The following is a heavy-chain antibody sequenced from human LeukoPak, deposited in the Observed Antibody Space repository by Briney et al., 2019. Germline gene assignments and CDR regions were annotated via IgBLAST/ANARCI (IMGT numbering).Heavy chain of an antibody. CDR1: GGSISSGGYS. CDR3: ARIQGDAFDI. D-gene: IGHD5-18*01. J-gene: IGHJ3*02. CDR2: IYHSGST. V-gene: IGHV4-30-2*01. Sequence: PSETLSLTCAVSGGSISSGGYSWSWIRQPPGKGLEWIGYIYHSGSTYYNPSLKSRVTISVDRSKTQFSLKLSSVTAADTAVYYCARIQGDAFDIWGQGTMVTVSS.